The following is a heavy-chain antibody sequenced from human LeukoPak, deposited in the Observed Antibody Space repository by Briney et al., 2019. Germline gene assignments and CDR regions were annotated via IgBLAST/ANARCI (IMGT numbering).Heavy chain of an antibody. CDR3: ARGMIQPQSKPYYMDV. Sequence: PGGFLRLSCAASGFTFSSYWMHWVRQAPGKGLVWVSRINSDGSSTSYADSVKGRFTISRDNAKNTLYLQMNSLRAEDTAVYYCARGMIQPQSKPYYMDVWGKGTTVTVSS. CDR1: GFTFSSYW. CDR2: INSDGSST. J-gene: IGHJ6*03. D-gene: IGHD5-18*01. V-gene: IGHV3-74*01.